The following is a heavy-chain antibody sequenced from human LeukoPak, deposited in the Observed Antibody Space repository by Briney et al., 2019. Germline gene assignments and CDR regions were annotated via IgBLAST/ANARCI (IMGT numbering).Heavy chain of an antibody. CDR3: ARVSGYHWESFYDY. CDR2: VIPIFGTA. D-gene: IGHD5-12*01. CDR1: GGTFSIYA. Sequence: ASVKVSCKASGGTFSIYAISWVRQAPGQGLEWMGGVIPIFGTAKYAQKLQGRVTITADKSMSTAYMELSSLRPEDTAVYYCARVSGYHWESFYDYWGQGTLVTVSS. J-gene: IGHJ4*02. V-gene: IGHV1-69*06.